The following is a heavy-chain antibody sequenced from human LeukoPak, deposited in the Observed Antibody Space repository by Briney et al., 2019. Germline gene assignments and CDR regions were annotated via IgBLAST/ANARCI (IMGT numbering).Heavy chain of an antibody. CDR2: IYPDGSDP. V-gene: IGHV5-51*01. CDR3: ARAVDYYYGMDV. CDR1: GYSFASYS. J-gene: IGHJ6*02. Sequence: GESLKISCKGSGYSFASYSIGWVRQMPGKGLEWMGIIYPDGSDPRYSPSFQGQVTISADKSISTAYLQWSSLKASDTAMYYCARAVDYYYGMDVWGQGTTVTVSS.